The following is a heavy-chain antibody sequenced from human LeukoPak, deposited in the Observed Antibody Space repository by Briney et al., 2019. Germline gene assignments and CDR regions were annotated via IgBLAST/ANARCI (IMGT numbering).Heavy chain of an antibody. CDR2: IYPGNSDT. CDR3: ARHRVDINSPRGMDV. V-gene: IGHV5-51*01. Sequence: GASLQISSKGSGSNFITYWIGWVRQLPGKGLEWMGIIYPGNSDTIYSPSFQGQVTFSADKSISTAYLQWSSLKASDTAMYYCARHRVDINSPRGMDVWGQGTTVTVSS. D-gene: IGHD1-1*01. CDR1: GSNFITYW. J-gene: IGHJ6*02.